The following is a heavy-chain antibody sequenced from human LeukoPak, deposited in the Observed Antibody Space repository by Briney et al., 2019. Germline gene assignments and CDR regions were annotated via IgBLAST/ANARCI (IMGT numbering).Heavy chain of an antibody. CDR3: AKRGVVTRVILVGFHKEAYYFDS. D-gene: IGHD3-22*01. CDR1: GITLSNYG. V-gene: IGHV3-23*01. Sequence: GRSLRLSRAVSGITLSNYGMSWVRQAPGKGLEWVAGISGSGGGTNYADSVKGRFTISRDNPKNTLYLQMNSLGAEDTAVYFCAKRGVVTRVILVGFHKEAYYFDSWGQGALVTVSS. CDR2: ISGSGGGT. J-gene: IGHJ4*02.